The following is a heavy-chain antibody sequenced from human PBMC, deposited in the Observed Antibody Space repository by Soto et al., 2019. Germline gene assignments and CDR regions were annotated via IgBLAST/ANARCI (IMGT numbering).Heavy chain of an antibody. Sequence: QVQLVQSGAEVKKPGSSVKVSCKASGNTFTNYAINWVRQAPGQGLEWMGGIIPIFGTPDYAQKFQGRVTLTADASTSSVYRELSSLPSEHTAVYYCARDVEYPNSWSPFSNAFHIWGQGTMVTVSS. CDR1: GNTFTNYA. CDR3: ARDVEYPNSWSPFSNAFHI. CDR2: IIPIFGTP. V-gene: IGHV1-69*12. D-gene: IGHD6-13*01. J-gene: IGHJ3*02.